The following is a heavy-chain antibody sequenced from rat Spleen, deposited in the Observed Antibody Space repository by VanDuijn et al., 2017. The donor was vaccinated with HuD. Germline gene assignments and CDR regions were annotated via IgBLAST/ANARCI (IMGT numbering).Heavy chain of an antibody. D-gene: IGHD1-2*01. CDR2: IWTGGST. J-gene: IGHJ2*01. CDR1: GFSLTSYH. CDR3: ARVSWDDFDY. Sequence: QVQLKESGPGLVQPSQTLSLTCTVSGFSLTSYHVSWVRQPPGKGLEWMGVIWTGGSTAYNSALKSRLSINRDTSKSQVYLKMNSLQTGDTATYYCARVSWDDFDYWGQGVMVTVSS. V-gene: IGHV2-43*01.